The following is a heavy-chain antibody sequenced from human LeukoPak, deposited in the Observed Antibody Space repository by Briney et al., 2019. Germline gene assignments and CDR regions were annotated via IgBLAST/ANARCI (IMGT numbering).Heavy chain of an antibody. Sequence: PGRSLRLSCAASGFTFSNYAMHWVRQAPGKGLERVAVISYDGSNKYYADSVKGRFTISRYNSKNTLYLQMNSLRAEDTAVYYCARGRGRFLEWLLTDYWGQGTLVTVSS. J-gene: IGHJ4*02. CDR3: ARGRGRFLEWLLTDY. CDR2: ISYDGSNK. V-gene: IGHV3-30-3*01. CDR1: GFTFSNYA. D-gene: IGHD3-3*01.